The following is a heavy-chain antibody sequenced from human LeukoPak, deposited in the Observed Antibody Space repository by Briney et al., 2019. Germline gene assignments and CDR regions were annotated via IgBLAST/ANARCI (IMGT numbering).Heavy chain of an antibody. D-gene: IGHD1-26*01. CDR2: ISSSGSTI. CDR1: GFTFSDYY. CDR3: AREWELPTTDLTDY. J-gene: IGHJ4*02. Sequence: GGSLRLSFAASGFTFSDYYMSWIRQAPGKGLEWVSYISSSGSTIYYADSVKGRFTISRDNAKNSLYLQMNSLRAEDTAVYYCAREWELPTTDLTDYWGQGTLVTVSS. V-gene: IGHV3-11*01.